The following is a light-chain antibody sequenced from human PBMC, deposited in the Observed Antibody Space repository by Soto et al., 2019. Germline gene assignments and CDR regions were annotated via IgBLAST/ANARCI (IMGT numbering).Light chain of an antibody. J-gene: IGKJ1*01. CDR3: HQYGSSPST. CDR2: GAS. CDR1: QSITNNF. V-gene: IGKV3-20*01. Sequence: DIVLTQSPGTLSLSPGERATLSCRASQSITNNFLAWYQQKPGQAPRLLIYGASYRATGIPDRFSGSGSGTDFTLSISRLGPEDFAVHYCHQYGSSPSTFGQGTKVDIK.